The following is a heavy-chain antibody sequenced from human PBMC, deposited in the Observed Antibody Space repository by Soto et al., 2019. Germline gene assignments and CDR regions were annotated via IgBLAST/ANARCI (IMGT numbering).Heavy chain of an antibody. D-gene: IGHD1-26*01. Sequence: LRLSCAASGFTFSSYAMHWVRQAPGKGLEWVAVISYDGSNKYYADSVKGRFTISRDNSKNTLYLQMNSLRAEDTAVYYCARDVESGSSQYYYYYYGMDVWGRGTTVTVSS. V-gene: IGHV3-30-3*01. CDR3: ARDVESGSSQYYYYYYGMDV. CDR1: GFTFSSYA. J-gene: IGHJ6*02. CDR2: ISYDGSNK.